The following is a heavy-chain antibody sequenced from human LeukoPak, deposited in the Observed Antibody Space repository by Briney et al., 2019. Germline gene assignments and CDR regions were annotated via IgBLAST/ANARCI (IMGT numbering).Heavy chain of an antibody. J-gene: IGHJ4*02. CDR2: SSGSGGST. V-gene: IGHV3-23*01. CDR1: GFTFSSYA. CDR3: AKDLYGPTVTTFDY. D-gene: IGHD4-17*01. Sequence: GGSLRLSCAASGFTFSSYAMSWVRQAPGKGLEWVSASSGSGGSTYYADSVKGRFTISRDNSKNTLYLQMNSLRAEDTAVYYCAKDLYGPTVTTFDYWGQGTLVTVSS.